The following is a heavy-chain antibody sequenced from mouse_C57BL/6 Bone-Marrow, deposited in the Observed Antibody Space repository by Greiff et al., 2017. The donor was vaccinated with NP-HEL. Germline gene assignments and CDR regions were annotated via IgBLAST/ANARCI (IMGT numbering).Heavy chain of an antibody. Sequence: VQLQQSGAELARPGASVKLSCKASGYTFTSYGISWVKQRTGQGLEWIGEIYPRSGNTYYTEKFKGQATLTADKSSSTAYMELRSLTSEDSAVYFCARRPITTVVATPWYFDVWGTGTTVTVSS. J-gene: IGHJ1*03. D-gene: IGHD1-1*01. V-gene: IGHV1-81*01. CDR3: ARRPITTVVATPWYFDV. CDR2: IYPRSGNT. CDR1: GYTFTSYG.